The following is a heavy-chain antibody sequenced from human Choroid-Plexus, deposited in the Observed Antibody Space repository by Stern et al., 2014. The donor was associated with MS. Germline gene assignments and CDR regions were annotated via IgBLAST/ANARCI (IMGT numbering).Heavy chain of an antibody. CDR2: ISYDGRDK. CDR1: GFTFSNFG. V-gene: IGHV3-30*18. Sequence: MQLVESGGGVAQPGRPLILSCAASGFTFSNFGMHWVRQAPGKGLEWVALISYDGRDKYYADSVKGRFTIFRDNSKNTLYMHMNSLRAEDTAVYYCAKDRQWSTYFFDYWGQGSLVTVSS. J-gene: IGHJ4*02. CDR3: AKDRQWSTYFFDY. D-gene: IGHD2-15*01.